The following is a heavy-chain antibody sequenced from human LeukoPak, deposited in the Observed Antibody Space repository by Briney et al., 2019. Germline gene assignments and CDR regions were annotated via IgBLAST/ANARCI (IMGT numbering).Heavy chain of an antibody. CDR1: GFTFSNSG. V-gene: IGHV3-23*01. Sequence: GGSLRLSCAASGFTFSNSGMSWVRQAPGKGLEWVSAISTDAGETHYADSVKGRFTISRDNSKNTVYLQMNSLRAEDTAVYYCARKFGWLFQIDYWGQGTLVTVSS. CDR3: ARKFGWLFQIDY. D-gene: IGHD3-16*01. J-gene: IGHJ4*02. CDR2: ISTDAGET.